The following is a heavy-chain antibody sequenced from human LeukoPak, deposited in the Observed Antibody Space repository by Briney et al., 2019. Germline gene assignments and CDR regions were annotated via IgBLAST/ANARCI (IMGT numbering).Heavy chain of an antibody. J-gene: IGHJ5*02. V-gene: IGHV4-4*07. D-gene: IGHD2-21*02. CDR3: ARDSLRGGRPERYCGGDCYP. Sequence: SETLSLTCTVSGGSISSYYWSWIRQPAGKGLEWIGRIYGSGSTNYNPSLKSRVTISVDKSKNQFSLKLSSVTAADTAVYYCARDSLRGGRPERYCGGDCYPWGQGTLVTVSS. CDR2: IYGSGST. CDR1: GGSISSYY.